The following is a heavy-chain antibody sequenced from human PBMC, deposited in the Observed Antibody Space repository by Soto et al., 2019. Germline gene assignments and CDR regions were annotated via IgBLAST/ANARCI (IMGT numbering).Heavy chain of an antibody. CDR3: ARGGGSSSWYTSYYYYYGMDV. D-gene: IGHD6-13*01. CDR1: GSTFTGYY. Sequence: ASVTVSCKASGSTFTGYYMHWVRQAPGQGLEWMGWINPNSGGTNYAQKFQGWVTMTRDTSISTAYMELSRLRSDDTAVYYCARGGGSSSWYTSYYYYYGMDVWGQGTTVTVSS. V-gene: IGHV1-2*04. J-gene: IGHJ6*02. CDR2: INPNSGGT.